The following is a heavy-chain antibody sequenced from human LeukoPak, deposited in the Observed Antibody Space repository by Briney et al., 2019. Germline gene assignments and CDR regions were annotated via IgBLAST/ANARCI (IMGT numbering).Heavy chain of an antibody. CDR1: GGTFSSYA. CDR3: AKDMAAYYYASGNIDY. Sequence: SVKVSCKASGGTFSSYAISWVRQAPGQGLEWMGGIIPIFGTANYAQKFQGGVTITADKSTSTAYMELSSLRAEDTALYYCAKDMAAYYYASGNIDYWGQGTLVTVSS. J-gene: IGHJ4*02. D-gene: IGHD3-10*01. V-gene: IGHV1-69*06. CDR2: IIPIFGTA.